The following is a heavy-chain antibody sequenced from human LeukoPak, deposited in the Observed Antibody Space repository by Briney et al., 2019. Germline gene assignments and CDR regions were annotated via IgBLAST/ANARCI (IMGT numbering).Heavy chain of an antibody. CDR1: GFTFSDHY. J-gene: IGHJ4*02. Sequence: GGSLRLSCAASGFTFSDHYMSWIRQAPGKGLEWVSYIGDSGTPIYYADSVKGRFTISRDNAKNSLFLQMDSLRAEDTAVYYCARDRRPSVYGGLDNWGQGTLVTVSS. V-gene: IGHV3-11*04. CDR2: IGDSGTPI. CDR3: ARDRRPSVYGGLDN. D-gene: IGHD4/OR15-4a*01.